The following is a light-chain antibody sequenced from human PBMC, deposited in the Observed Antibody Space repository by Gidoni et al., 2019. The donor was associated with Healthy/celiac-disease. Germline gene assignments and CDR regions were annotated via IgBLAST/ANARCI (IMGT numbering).Light chain of an antibody. CDR3: QQYDNLPLT. CDR2: DAS. V-gene: IGKV1-33*01. J-gene: IGKJ3*01. Sequence: DLQMTHSPSSLSASVGDRGTITCQASQGISNYFNWYQQKPGKAPQLLIYDASNLETGVPSRCRGSGSGTDFTFTISRLQPEDIATYYCQQYDNLPLTFGPGTKVDIK. CDR1: QGISNY.